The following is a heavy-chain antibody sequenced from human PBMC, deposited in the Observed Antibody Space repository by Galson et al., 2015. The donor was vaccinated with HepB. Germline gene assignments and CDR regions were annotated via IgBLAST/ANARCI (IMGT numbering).Heavy chain of an antibody. Sequence: SVKVSCKVSGYTLTELSMHWVRQAPGKGLEWMGGFDPEDGETIYAQKFQGRVTMTEDTSTDTAYMELSSLRSEDTAVYYCATARLITMVQGAYFDYWGQGTLVTVSS. V-gene: IGHV1-24*01. J-gene: IGHJ4*02. CDR3: ATARLITMVQGAYFDY. CDR1: GYTLTELS. CDR2: FDPEDGET. D-gene: IGHD3-10*01.